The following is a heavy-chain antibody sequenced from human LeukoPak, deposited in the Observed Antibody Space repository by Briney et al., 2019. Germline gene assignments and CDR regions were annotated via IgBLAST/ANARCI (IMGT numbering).Heavy chain of an antibody. CDR2: IKQDGSEK. Sequence: GGSLRLSCAASGFTFSDYSDYWMSWVRQAPGKGLEWVANIKQDGSEKYYVDSVKGRFTISRDNAKNSLFLQMNSLRAEDTAVYYCARVGRYSYAHNSWGQGTLVTVSS. CDR1: GFTFSDYSDYW. D-gene: IGHD5-18*01. J-gene: IGHJ4*02. V-gene: IGHV3-7*01. CDR3: ARVGRYSYAHNS.